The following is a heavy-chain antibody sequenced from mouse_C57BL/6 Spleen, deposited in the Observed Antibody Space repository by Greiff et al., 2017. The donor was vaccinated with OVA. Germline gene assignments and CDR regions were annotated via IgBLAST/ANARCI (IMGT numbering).Heavy chain of an antibody. V-gene: IGHV3-6*01. CDR3: AREGTGTSAWFAY. CDR1: GYSITSGYY. Sequence: EVKVEESGPGLVKPSQSLSLTCSVTGYSITSGYYWNWIRQFPGNKLEWMGYISYDGSNNYNPSLKNRISITRDTSKNQFFLKLNSVTTEDTATYYCAREGTGTSAWFAYWGQGTLVTVSA. D-gene: IGHD4-1*01. J-gene: IGHJ3*01. CDR2: ISYDGSN.